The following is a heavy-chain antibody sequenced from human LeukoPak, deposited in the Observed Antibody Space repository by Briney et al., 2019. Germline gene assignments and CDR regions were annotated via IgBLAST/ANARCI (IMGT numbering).Heavy chain of an antibody. CDR3: ARFSPWYYYDSSGYYYDY. CDR1: GGSISSGSYY. D-gene: IGHD3-22*01. Sequence: PSETLSLTCTVSGGSISSGSYYWSWIRQPAGKGLEWIGHIHTSGNTNYNPSLKSRLTISVDTSKNQFSLKLNSVTAADTAVYYCARFSPWYYYDSSGYYYDYWGQGTLVTVSS. V-gene: IGHV4-61*09. CDR2: IHTSGNT. J-gene: IGHJ4*02.